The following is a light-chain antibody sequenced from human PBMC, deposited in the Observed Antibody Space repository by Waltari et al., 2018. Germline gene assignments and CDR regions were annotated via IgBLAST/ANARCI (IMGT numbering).Light chain of an antibody. J-gene: IGKJ1*01. CDR1: QRVGKY. V-gene: IGKV3-20*01. CDR2: DAS. Sequence: EIVLTQSPGPLSLSPGARATLSCRASQRVGKYVAWYQQKPGQAPRLLIYDASTRATGIPDRFSGSGSGTDFSLTISRLEPEDFAVYYCQKYVSLPATFGQGTNVEIK. CDR3: QKYVSLPAT.